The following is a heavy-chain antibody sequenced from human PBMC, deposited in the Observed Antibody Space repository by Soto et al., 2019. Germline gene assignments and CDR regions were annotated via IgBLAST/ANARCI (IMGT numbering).Heavy chain of an antibody. V-gene: IGHV4-31*03. D-gene: IGHD3-3*01. Sequence: SETLSLTCTVSGGSISSGGYYWSWIRQHPGKGMEWIGYIYYSGSTYYNPSLKSRVTISVDTSKNQFSLKLSSVTAADTAVYYCARSSDFWSGYCWFDPWGQGTLVTVSS. CDR1: GGSISSGGYY. CDR2: IYYSGST. J-gene: IGHJ5*02. CDR3: ARSSDFWSGYCWFDP.